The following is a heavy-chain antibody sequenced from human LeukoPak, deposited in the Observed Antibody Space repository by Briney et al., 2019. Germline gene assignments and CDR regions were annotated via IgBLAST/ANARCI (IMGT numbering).Heavy chain of an antibody. V-gene: IGHV3-7*01. CDR3: ARSSRELGGYAPWELMPPFDY. D-gene: IGHD1-7*01. CDR1: GFTFSSYC. CDR2: IKQDGSEK. Sequence: GGSLRLSYAASGFTFSSYCMSWVRQAPGKGLEWVANIKQDGSEKYYVDSVKGRFTISRDNAKNSLNLQMNSLRVEDTAVYYCARSSRELGGYAPWELMPPFDYWGQGTLVTVSS. J-gene: IGHJ4*02.